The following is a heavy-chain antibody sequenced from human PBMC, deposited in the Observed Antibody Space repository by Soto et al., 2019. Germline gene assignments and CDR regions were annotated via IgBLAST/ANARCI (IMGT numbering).Heavy chain of an antibody. Sequence: ASVKVSCKASGYTFTSYYMHWVRQAPGQGLEWMGIINPSGGSTSYAQKFQGRVTMTRDTSTSTVYMELSSLRSEDTAVYYCARDYTKGTRFLERSGNFDYWGQGTPVTVSS. D-gene: IGHD3-3*01. CDR3: ARDYTKGTRFLERSGNFDY. V-gene: IGHV1-46*01. CDR1: GYTFTSYY. CDR2: INPSGGST. J-gene: IGHJ4*02.